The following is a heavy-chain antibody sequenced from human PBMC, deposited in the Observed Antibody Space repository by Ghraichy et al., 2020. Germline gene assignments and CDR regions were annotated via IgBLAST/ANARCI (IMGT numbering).Heavy chain of an antibody. D-gene: IGHD1-14*01. CDR1: GGSISSSSYY. CDR2: FYYSGSS. V-gene: IGHV4-39*01. J-gene: IGHJ4*02. Sequence: SETLSLTCTVSGGSISSSSYYWGWIRQPPGKGLEWIGSFYYSGSSYYNPSLKSRVTISVDTSKNQFSLMLSSVTAADTAVYYCASVRNSEGSFDYWGQGTLVTVSS. CDR3: ASVRNSEGSFDY.